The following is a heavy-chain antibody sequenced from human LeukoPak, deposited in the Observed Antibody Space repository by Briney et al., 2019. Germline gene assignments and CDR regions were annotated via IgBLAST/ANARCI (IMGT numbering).Heavy chain of an antibody. CDR1: GFTFNTYS. V-gene: IGHV3-21*01. Sequence: PGGSLRLSCEASGFTFNTYSMNWARQAPGKGLEWVSSIDSSGGYMFYADSVRGRFTISRDNAKNSLSLQIDSLRAEDTAVYYCARDSGVGPCLFCSGFDIWGQGTMATVSS. CDR2: IDSSGGYM. J-gene: IGHJ3*02. CDR3: ARDSGVGPCLFCSGFDI. D-gene: IGHD2-15*01.